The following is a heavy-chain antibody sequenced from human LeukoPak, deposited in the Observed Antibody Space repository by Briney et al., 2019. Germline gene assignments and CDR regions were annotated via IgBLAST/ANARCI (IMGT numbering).Heavy chain of an antibody. Sequence: GGSLRLSCGASGFTFRSYGVHWVRQAPGKGLEWVAFIQKDGSNKYYGDSVKGRFTISRNNSKNTLYLQMNSLRVEDTAVYYCAKEMYDYVWGSYFENWGQGTLVTVSS. J-gene: IGHJ4*02. V-gene: IGHV3-30*02. D-gene: IGHD3-16*01. CDR3: AKEMYDYVWGSYFEN. CDR1: GFTFRSYG. CDR2: IQKDGSNK.